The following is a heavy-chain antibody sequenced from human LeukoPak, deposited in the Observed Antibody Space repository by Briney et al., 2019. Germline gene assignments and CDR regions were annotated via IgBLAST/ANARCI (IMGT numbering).Heavy chain of an antibody. CDR1: GGSISSGGYY. CDR2: IYYSGST. J-gene: IGHJ4*02. V-gene: IGHV4-31*03. D-gene: IGHD3-22*01. Sequence: PSQTLSLTCTVSGGSISSGGYYWSWIRQHPGKGLEWIGYIYYSGSTYYNPSLKSRVTISVDTSKNQFSLKLSSVTAADTAVYYCARDGDSSGYSTLDYWGQGTLVTVSS. CDR3: ARDGDSSGYSTLDY.